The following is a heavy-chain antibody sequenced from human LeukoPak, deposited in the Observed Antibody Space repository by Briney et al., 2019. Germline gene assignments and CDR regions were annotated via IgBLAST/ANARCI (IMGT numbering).Heavy chain of an antibody. J-gene: IGHJ4*02. CDR1: GGSISSYY. V-gene: IGHV4-59*01. D-gene: IGHD6-13*01. CDR2: IYYSGST. CDR3: ARVSSSSDIDY. Sequence: SETLSLTCTVSGGSISSYYWSWIRQPPGKGLEWIGYIYYSGSTNYNPSLKSRVTISVDTSKNQFSLKLSSVTAADTAVYYCARVSSSSDIDYWGQGTLVTVSS.